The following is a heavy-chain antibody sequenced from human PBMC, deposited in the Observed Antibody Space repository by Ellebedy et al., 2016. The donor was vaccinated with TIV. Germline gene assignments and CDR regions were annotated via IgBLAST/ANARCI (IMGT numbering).Heavy chain of an antibody. CDR2: IIPILGIA. CDR3: AREEGRSNWFDP. Sequence: AASVKVSCKASGGTFSSYAISWVRQAPGQGLEWMGRIIPILGIANYAQKFQGRVTITADKSTSTAYMELSSLRSEDTAVYYCAREEGRSNWFDPWGQGTLVTVSS. J-gene: IGHJ5*02. CDR1: GGTFSSYA. V-gene: IGHV1-69*04.